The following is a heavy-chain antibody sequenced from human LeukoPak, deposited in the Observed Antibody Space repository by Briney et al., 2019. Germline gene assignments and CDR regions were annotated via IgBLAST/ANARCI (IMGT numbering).Heavy chain of an antibody. Sequence: GASAKVSCKASGYTFTSYYMHWVRQAPGQGLEWMGIINPSGGSTSYAQKFQGRVTMTRDTSTSTVYMELSSLRSEDTAVYYCARVSGKEWQQLGFDYWGQGTLVTVSS. D-gene: IGHD6-13*01. CDR2: INPSGGST. CDR1: GYTFTSYY. CDR3: ARVSGKEWQQLGFDY. V-gene: IGHV1-46*01. J-gene: IGHJ4*02.